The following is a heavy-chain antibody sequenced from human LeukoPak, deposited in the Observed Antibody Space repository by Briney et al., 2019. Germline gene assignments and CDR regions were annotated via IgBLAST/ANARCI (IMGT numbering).Heavy chain of an antibody. Sequence: GGSLRLSCTASGFTVSGNYMTWVRRAPGKGLEWVSAIYAGGDTYYADSVKGRLTISRDQSKNTLFLQIISLKTEDTAVYYCARGSPLWSGYVIDYWGQGTLVTVSS. CDR2: IYAGGDT. J-gene: IGHJ4*02. V-gene: IGHV3-53*01. D-gene: IGHD3-3*01. CDR3: ARGSPLWSGYVIDY. CDR1: GFTVSGNY.